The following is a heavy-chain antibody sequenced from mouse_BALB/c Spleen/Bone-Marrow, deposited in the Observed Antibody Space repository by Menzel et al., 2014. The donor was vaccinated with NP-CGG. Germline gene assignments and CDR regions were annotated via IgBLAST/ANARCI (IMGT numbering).Heavy chain of an antibody. D-gene: IGHD4-1*01. CDR3: ARVIGTRCFDV. CDR1: GFTFSDYA. CDR2: ISVGGSYI. J-gene: IGHJ1*01. V-gene: IGHV5-9-4*01. Sequence: EAKLTGSGGGLVKLGGSLKLSCAASGFTFSDYAMSCVRQPPEKRLGWVAAISVGGSYINDADSVTGRYSISRDNAMNTLYLEMSSLKSEDTAIYYCARVIGTRCFDVWGAWTTVTVSS.